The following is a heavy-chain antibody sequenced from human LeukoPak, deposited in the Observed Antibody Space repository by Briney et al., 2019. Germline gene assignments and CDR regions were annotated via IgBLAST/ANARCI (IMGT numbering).Heavy chain of an antibody. CDR2: IYYSGST. CDR1: GGSISSYY. CDR3: ARDSEPNQSTDIVVVPAAIIPRRYFDY. J-gene: IGHJ4*02. V-gene: IGHV4-59*12. Sequence: SETLSLTCTVSGGSISSYYWSWIRQPPGKGLEWIGYIYYSGSTNYNPSLKSRVTISVDRSKNQFSLKLSSVTAADTAVYYCARDSEPNQSTDIVVVPAAIIPRRYFDYWGQGTLVTVSS. D-gene: IGHD2-2*01.